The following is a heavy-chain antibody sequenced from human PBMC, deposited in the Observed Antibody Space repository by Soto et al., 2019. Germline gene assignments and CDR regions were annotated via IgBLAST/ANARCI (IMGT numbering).Heavy chain of an antibody. CDR2: IYYSSTT. D-gene: IGHD4-17*01. Sequence: QVQLQESGPGLVQPSQTLSLSCVVSGGSISSTDYYWHWIRQAPGKGLEWIGYIYYSSTTYYNPSLQSRVSISVDTSRNQFSLKLTSVTAADTAVYYCACRTTATGEGDHWGQGTPVSVTS. J-gene: IGHJ4*02. CDR3: ACRTTATGEGDH. V-gene: IGHV4-30-4*01. CDR1: GGSISSTDYY.